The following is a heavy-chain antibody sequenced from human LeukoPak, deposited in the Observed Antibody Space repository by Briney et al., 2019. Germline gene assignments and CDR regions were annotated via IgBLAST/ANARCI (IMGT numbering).Heavy chain of an antibody. CDR2: MNPNSGNT. V-gene: IGHV1-8*03. CDR3: ARVLYVWGSRIVIPFRY. CDR1: GYTFTSYD. Sequence: GASVKVSRKASGYTFTSYDINWVRQATGQGLEWMGWMNPNSGNTGYAQKFQGRVTITRNTSISTAYMELSSLRSEDTAVYYCARVLYVWGSRIVIPFRYWGQGTLVTVSS. J-gene: IGHJ4*02. D-gene: IGHD3-16*02.